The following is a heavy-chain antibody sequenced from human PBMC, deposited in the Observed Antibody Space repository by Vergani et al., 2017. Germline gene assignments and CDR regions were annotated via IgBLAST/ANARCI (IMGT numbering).Heavy chain of an antibody. CDR2: IYHSGST. Sequence: QVQLQESGPGLVKPSGTLSLTCAVSGGSISSSNWWSWVRQPPGKGLEWTGEIYHSGSTHYNPSRKSRVIISVDKSKNKFSLKLSSVTAADTAVYYCAREGAYDSSGYYDYWGQGTLVTVSS. V-gene: IGHV4-4*02. CDR1: GGSISSSNW. D-gene: IGHD3-22*01. J-gene: IGHJ4*02. CDR3: AREGAYDSSGYYDY.